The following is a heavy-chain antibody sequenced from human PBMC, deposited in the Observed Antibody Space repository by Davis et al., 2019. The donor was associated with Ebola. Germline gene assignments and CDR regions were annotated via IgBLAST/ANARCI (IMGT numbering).Heavy chain of an antibody. CDR1: GYTFPSYY. Sequence: ASVKVSCKASGYTFPSYYMHWVRQAPGQGLEWMGIINPSGGSTSYAQKFQGRVTMTRDTSTSTVYMELSSLRSEDTAVYYCAKSEQLVLPDYWGQGTLVTVSS. D-gene: IGHD6-6*01. CDR3: AKSEQLVLPDY. J-gene: IGHJ4*02. CDR2: INPSGGST. V-gene: IGHV1-46*01.